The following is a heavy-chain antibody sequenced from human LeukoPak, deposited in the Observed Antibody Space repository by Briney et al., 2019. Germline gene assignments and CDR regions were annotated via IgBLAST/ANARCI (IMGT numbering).Heavy chain of an antibody. V-gene: IGHV1-18*01. CDR3: AREILTSVFDY. CDR1: GYTFTSYD. CDR2: ISAYNGNT. J-gene: IGHJ4*02. Sequence: ASVKVSCKASGYTFTSYDINWVRQATGQGLEWMGWISAYNGNTNYAQKLQGRVTMTTDTSTSTAYMELRSLRSDDTAVYYCAREILTSVFDYWGQGTLVTVSS.